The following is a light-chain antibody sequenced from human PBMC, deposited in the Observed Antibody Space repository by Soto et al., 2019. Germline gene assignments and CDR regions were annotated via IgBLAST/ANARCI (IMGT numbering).Light chain of an antibody. CDR3: QQANSFPFT. J-gene: IGKJ4*01. V-gene: IGKV1D-12*01. CDR2: AAS. CDR1: QGISIW. Sequence: DIQMTQSPSSVSASVGDRVTITCRASQGISIWLAWYQQKPGKAPNLLISAASSLQSGVPSRFSGSGSGTDFTLTISGLQPEDLATYYYQQANSFPFTFGGGTKVEIK.